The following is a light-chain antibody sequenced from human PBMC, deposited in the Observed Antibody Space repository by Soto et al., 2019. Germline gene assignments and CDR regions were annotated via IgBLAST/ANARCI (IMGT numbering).Light chain of an antibody. J-gene: IGLJ1*01. V-gene: IGLV3-21*02. CDR1: NIGRKS. CDR2: DDA. CDR3: QVWDNDYDHYV. Sequence: SYELTQPPSVSVAPGQTARVTCGGNNIGRKSLHWYQQKPGQAPVLVVYDDADRPSGIPERFSGSNSGNTATLTISRVEAGDEADYYCQVWDNDYDHYVFGTGTELTVL.